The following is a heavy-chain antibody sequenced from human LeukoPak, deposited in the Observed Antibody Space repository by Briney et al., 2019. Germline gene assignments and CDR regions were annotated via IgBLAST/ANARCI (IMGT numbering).Heavy chain of an antibody. Sequence: SETLSLTCTVSGGSMSSYYWSWIRQPAGKGLEWIGRIHGSGGTNYNPSLKSRVTISVDTSKNQFSLKLSSVTAADTAVYYCARVLDRSGYYYYFDYWGQGTLVTVSS. CDR2: IHGSGGT. J-gene: IGHJ4*02. D-gene: IGHD3-22*01. CDR3: ARVLDRSGYYYYFDY. CDR1: GGSMSSYY. V-gene: IGHV4-4*07.